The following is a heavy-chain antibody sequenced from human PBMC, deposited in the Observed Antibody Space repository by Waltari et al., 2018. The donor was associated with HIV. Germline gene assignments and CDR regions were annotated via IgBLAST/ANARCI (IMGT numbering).Heavy chain of an antibody. CDR1: GFTFSTYS. J-gene: IGHJ6*02. V-gene: IGHV3-48*01. D-gene: IGHD2-21*02. Sequence: EVQLVESGGGLVQPGGSLRLSCAASGFTFSTYSMNWVRQAPGKGLEWVSHIRGSRFTIYYADSVKGRFTISRDNAKNSLYLQMNSLRAEDTAVYYCARDRGVVTPNYGMDVWGQGTTVTVSS. CDR3: ARDRGVVTPNYGMDV. CDR2: IRGSRFTI.